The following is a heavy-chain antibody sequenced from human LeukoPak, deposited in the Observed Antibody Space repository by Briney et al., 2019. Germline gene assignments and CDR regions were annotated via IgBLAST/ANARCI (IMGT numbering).Heavy chain of an antibody. D-gene: IGHD5-12*01. Sequence: PGGSLRLSCAAAGFTFSSYGMSWVRQAPGKGLEWVSAISGSGGSTYYADSVKGRFTISRDNSKNTLYLQMNSLRAEDTAVYYCAKPAPRGYSGYDFGALRGYFDLWGRGTLVTVSS. CDR3: AKPAPRGYSGYDFGALRGYFDL. V-gene: IGHV3-23*01. CDR2: ISGSGGST. CDR1: GFTFSSYG. J-gene: IGHJ2*01.